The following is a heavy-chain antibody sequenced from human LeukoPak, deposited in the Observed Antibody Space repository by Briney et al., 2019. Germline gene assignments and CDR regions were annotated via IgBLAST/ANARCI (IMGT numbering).Heavy chain of an antibody. Sequence: GGSLRLSCAASAFTFSRYGMHWVRQAPGKGLEWVSGISWNSGSIGYADSVKGRFTISRDNSKNTLYLQMNSLRAEDTAVYYCAKDGSSGYYLTGNWFDPWGQGTLVTVSS. CDR1: AFTFSRYG. J-gene: IGHJ5*02. V-gene: IGHV3-23*01. CDR3: AKDGSSGYYLTGNWFDP. D-gene: IGHD3-22*01. CDR2: ISWNSGSI.